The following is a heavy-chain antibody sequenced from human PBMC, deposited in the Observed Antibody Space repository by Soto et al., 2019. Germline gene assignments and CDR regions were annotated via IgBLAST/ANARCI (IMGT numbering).Heavy chain of an antibody. Sequence: QVQLQESGPGLVRPSGTLSLTCAVSGGSISGSYWWTWVRQPPGKGLEWIGEIWHSGNSNYNPSLKSRVTRSVYKSKSHFYLNLTSVTAADTAVYFCARGRKATDYHSGIYYGTDWFDPWGPGALVTVSS. CDR2: IWHSGNS. CDR1: GGSISGSYW. CDR3: ARGRKATDYHSGIYYGTDWFDP. D-gene: IGHD3-22*01. V-gene: IGHV4-4*02. J-gene: IGHJ5*02.